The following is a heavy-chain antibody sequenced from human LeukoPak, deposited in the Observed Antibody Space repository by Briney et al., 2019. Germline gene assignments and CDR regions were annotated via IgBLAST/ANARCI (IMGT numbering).Heavy chain of an antibody. CDR2: INPNSGGT. CDR3: ARVGLGYCSGGSCYEGGFDY. J-gene: IGHJ4*02. CDR1: GYTFTGYY. Sequence: GASVKVPCKASGYTFTGYYMHWVRQAPGQGLEWMGWINPNSGGTNYAQKFQGRVTMTRDTSISTAYMELSRLRSDDTAVYYCARVGLGYCSGGSCYEGGFDYWGQGTLVTVSS. D-gene: IGHD2-15*01. V-gene: IGHV1-2*02.